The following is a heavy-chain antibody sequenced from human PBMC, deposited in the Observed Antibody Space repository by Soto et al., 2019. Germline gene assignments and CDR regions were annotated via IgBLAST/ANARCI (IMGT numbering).Heavy chain of an antibody. Sequence: EVQLVESGGGLVQPGGSLRLSCAASGFTFSSYWMHWVRQAPGKGLVWVSRINSDGSSTSYADSVKGRFTISRDNAKNRLNLKMNRLRAEDTAVYYCARDPNWRSSPHVDYWGQGTLVTVSS. D-gene: IGHD3-3*01. V-gene: IGHV3-74*01. CDR3: ARDPNWRSSPHVDY. J-gene: IGHJ4*02. CDR2: INSDGSST. CDR1: GFTFSSYW.